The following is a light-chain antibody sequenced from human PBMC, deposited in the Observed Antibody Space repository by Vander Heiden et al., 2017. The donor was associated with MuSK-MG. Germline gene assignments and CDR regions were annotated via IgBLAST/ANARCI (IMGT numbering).Light chain of an antibody. CDR2: DVS. Sequence: SALTQPASVSGSPGQSITISCTGTSSDVGGYNYVSWYQQHPGKAPKLMIYDVSNRPSGVSDRFSGSKSGNTASLTISWLQAEDEADYYCSSYTSSSNLDVFGTGTKVTVL. J-gene: IGLJ1*01. V-gene: IGLV2-14*01. CDR3: SSYTSSSNLDV. CDR1: SSDVGGYNY.